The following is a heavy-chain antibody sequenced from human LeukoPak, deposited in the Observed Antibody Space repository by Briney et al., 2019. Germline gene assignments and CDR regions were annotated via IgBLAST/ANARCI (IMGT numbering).Heavy chain of an antibody. CDR3: ARLPSVGVLRYGMDV. Sequence: GGSLRLSCAASGFTFSSYWMSWVRQAPGKGLEWVANIKQDGSEKYYVDSVKGRFTISRDNAKNSLYLQMNSLRAEDTAVYYCARLPSVGVLRYGMDVWGQGTTVTVSS. CDR1: GFTFSSYW. V-gene: IGHV3-7*01. CDR2: IKQDGSEK. J-gene: IGHJ6*02. D-gene: IGHD3-16*01.